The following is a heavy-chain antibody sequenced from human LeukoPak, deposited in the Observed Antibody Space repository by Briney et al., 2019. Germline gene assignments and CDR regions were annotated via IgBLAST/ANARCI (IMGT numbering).Heavy chain of an antibody. V-gene: IGHV3-33*01. CDR2: IWYDGSDK. J-gene: IGHJ4*02. CDR3: TILAVASDFDY. Sequence: PGGSLSLSCAVSGFAFRRYGMNSVRQAAGTGLEGVGIIWYDGSDKYYGDSVKGRFTISRDNSKNTLYLQRNSLRAEDTAVYYCTILAVASDFDYWGQGTLVTVSS. CDR1: GFAFRRYG. D-gene: IGHD6-19*01.